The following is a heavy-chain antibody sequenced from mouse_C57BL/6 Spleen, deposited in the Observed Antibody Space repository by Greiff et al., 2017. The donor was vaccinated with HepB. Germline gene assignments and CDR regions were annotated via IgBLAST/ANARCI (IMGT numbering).Heavy chain of an antibody. CDR3: TTCDRCDGYFDY. J-gene: IGHJ2*01. CDR1: GFNIKDDY. Sequence: VQLQQSGAELVRPGASVKLSCTASGFNIKDDYMHWVKQRPEQGLEWIGWIDPENGDTEYASKFQGKATITADTASNTAYLQLSSLTSEDTAVYYCTTCDRCDGYFDYWGQGTTRTVAS. CDR2: IDPENGDT. V-gene: IGHV14-4*01.